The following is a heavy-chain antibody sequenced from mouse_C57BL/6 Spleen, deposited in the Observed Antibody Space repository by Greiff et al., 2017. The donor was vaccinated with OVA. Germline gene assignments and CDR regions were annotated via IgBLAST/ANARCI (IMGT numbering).Heavy chain of an antibody. D-gene: IGHD2-3*01. Sequence: VQLVESGAELVKPGASVKISCKASGYAFSSYWMNWVKQRPGKGLEWIGQIYPGDGDTNYNGKFKGKATLTADKSSSTAYMQLSSLTSEDSAVYFCARGLLRYWYFDVWGTGTTVTVSS. CDR3: ARGLLRYWYFDV. CDR1: GYAFSSYW. CDR2: IYPGDGDT. V-gene: IGHV1-80*01. J-gene: IGHJ1*03.